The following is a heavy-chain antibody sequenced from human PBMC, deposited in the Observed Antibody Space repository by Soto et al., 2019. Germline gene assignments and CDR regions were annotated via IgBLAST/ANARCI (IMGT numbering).Heavy chain of an antibody. V-gene: IGHV1-18*04. J-gene: IGHJ6*02. Sequence: LHLVQSGAEVKKPGASVKVSCTASGYTFTSFGVSWGRQVPGQGLEWLGWISGYNGDTDYAQKFQGRVTMTTDRYTSTAYMEVRSQISDDRAVYYCARDKPQQIVGYNYYYGMDVWGQGTTVTV. D-gene: IGHD6-6*01. CDR2: ISGYNGDT. CDR1: GYTFTSFG. CDR3: ARDKPQQIVGYNYYYGMDV.